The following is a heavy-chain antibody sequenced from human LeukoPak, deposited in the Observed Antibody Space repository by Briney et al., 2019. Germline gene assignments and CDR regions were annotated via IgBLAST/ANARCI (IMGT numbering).Heavy chain of an antibody. CDR2: MNSDGSAT. J-gene: IGHJ4*02. CDR3: AKGPNYFDS. Sequence: GGSLRLSCAASGFSFSNYWMHWVRQAPGKGLVWVTRMNSDGSATYYADSVQGRFTISRDNAKNTLYLQMNSLRAEDTAMYFCAKGPNYFDSWGQGTLVTVSS. V-gene: IGHV3-74*01. CDR1: GFSFSNYW.